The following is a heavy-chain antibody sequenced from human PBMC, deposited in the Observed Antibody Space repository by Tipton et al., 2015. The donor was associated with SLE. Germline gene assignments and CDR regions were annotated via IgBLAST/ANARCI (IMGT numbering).Heavy chain of an antibody. CDR2: IYYSGST. Sequence: TLSLTCSVSGGSISGSYWSWIRQPPRKGLEWIGYIYYSGSTNYNPSLMSRVTISVDTSKNQFTLKLSSVTAADTAVYYCATSPGYSSGWFLFDYWGQGTLVTVSS. CDR1: GGSISGSY. V-gene: IGHV4-59*12. D-gene: IGHD6-19*01. CDR3: ATSPGYSSGWFLFDY. J-gene: IGHJ4*02.